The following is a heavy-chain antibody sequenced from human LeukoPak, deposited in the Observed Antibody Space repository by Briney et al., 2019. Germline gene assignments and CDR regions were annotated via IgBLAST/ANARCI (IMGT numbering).Heavy chain of an antibody. V-gene: IGHV3-7*01. J-gene: IGHJ4*02. CDR2: IKQEGSEK. D-gene: IGHD5-12*01. CDR3: ARAGGYAASWAY. Sequence: GRSLRLSCAASGFTSSSYWMSWGRQAPGRGLEWVAKIKQEGSEKNYVDTVKGRITISRDNAKNSLELQMNSLRDEDTAVYYCARAGGYAASWAYWGQGTLVTVSS. CDR1: GFTSSSYW.